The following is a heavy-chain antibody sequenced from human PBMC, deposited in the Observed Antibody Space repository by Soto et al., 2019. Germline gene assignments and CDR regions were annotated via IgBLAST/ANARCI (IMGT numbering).Heavy chain of an antibody. J-gene: IGHJ6*03. CDR2: MNPNSGNT. Sequence: QVQLVQSGAEVKKPGASVKVSCKASGYTFTSYDINWVRQATGQGLEWMGWMNPNSGNTGFAQKLQGRVTMTRNTSISTAYMGLRSLRSEDAAVYYCARAAGGRLQSTIFGVVIPAVHYMDVWVKGTTVTVSS. CDR3: ARAAGGRLQSTIFGVVIPAVHYMDV. D-gene: IGHD3-3*01. CDR1: GYTFTSYD. V-gene: IGHV1-8*01.